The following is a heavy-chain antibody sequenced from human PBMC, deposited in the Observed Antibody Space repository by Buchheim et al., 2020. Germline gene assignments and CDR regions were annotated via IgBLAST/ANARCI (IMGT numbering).Heavy chain of an antibody. D-gene: IGHD3-9*01. CDR2: IYYSGST. CDR1: GGSINNYY. J-gene: IGHJ3*02. CDR3: ARRGRYDDFDI. V-gene: IGHV4-59*01. Sequence: QVQLQESGPGLVKPSETLSLTCTVSGGSINNYYWNWIRQPPGKGLEWIGYIYYSGSTNYNPSLKSRVTISVDTSKNQFSLKLSSVTAADTAVYYCARRGRYDDFDIWAKGQ.